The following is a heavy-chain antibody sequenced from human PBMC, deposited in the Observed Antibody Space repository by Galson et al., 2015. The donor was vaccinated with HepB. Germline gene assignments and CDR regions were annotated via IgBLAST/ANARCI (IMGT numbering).Heavy chain of an antibody. CDR2: ISGSGART. CDR3: AKDVTGSGSYYDVFDY. CDR1: GFTFSIYA. Sequence: SLRLSCAASGFTFSIYAMYWVRHAPGKGLEWVSAISGSGARTYYADSVKGRFTISRDNSRNTLYLQMNSLRVEDTAVYYCAKDVTGSGSYYDVFDYWGQGTLVTVSS. V-gene: IGHV3-23*01. D-gene: IGHD3-10*01. J-gene: IGHJ4*02.